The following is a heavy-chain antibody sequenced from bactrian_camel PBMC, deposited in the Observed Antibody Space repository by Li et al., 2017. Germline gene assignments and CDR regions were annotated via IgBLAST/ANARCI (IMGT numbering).Heavy chain of an antibody. CDR2: IYNQNRYT. CDR3: AASLSPDWTRGFGY. V-gene: IGHV3-2*01. Sequence: HVQLVESGGGLVQPGGSLRLSCAASRFTFSTYYMSWVRQAPGKGLEWVASIYNQNRYTYYADAVKGRFTISRDNLQMNSLKSEDTGLYYCAASLSPDWTRGFGYWGRGTQVTVS. CDR1: RFTFSTYY. J-gene: IGHJ6*01. D-gene: IGHD1*01.